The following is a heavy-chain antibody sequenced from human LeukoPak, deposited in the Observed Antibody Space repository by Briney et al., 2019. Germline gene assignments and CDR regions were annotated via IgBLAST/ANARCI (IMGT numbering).Heavy chain of an antibody. Sequence: SETLSLTCAVSGYSISSGYYWGWIRQPPGKGLEWIGSIYHSGSTYYNPSFKSRVTISVDTSKNQFSLKPSSVTAADTAVYYCARHGSRYYYDSSGYWYWGQGTLVTVSS. CDR2: IYHSGST. D-gene: IGHD3-22*01. CDR3: ARHGSRYYYDSSGYWY. CDR1: GYSISSGYY. J-gene: IGHJ4*02. V-gene: IGHV4-38-2*01.